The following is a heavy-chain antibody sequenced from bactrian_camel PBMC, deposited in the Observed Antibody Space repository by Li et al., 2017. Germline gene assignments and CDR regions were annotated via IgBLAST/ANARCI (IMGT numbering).Heavy chain of an antibody. CDR3: AKATYSGSLT. J-gene: IGHJ4*01. Sequence: QVQLVESGGSLVQPGGSLRLSCTASGFTLSSYRTYWVRQAPGKGLEWVSGINSGGSSTYYADSVKGRFTISRDNTKNILYLQMNRLKSEDTALYYCAKATYSGSLTWGQGTQVTVS. D-gene: IGHD2*01. CDR2: INSGGSST. CDR1: GFTLSSYR. V-gene: IGHV3S1*01.